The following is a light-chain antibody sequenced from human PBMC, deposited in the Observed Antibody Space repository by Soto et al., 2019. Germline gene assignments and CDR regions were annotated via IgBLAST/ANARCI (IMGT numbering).Light chain of an antibody. CDR2: KAS. CDR3: QQYNSYPHT. V-gene: IGKV1-5*03. J-gene: IGKJ2*01. Sequence: DIQMTQSPSTLSASVGDRVTVACRASQSINNWLAWYQQKPGKAPKLLIYKASTLESGVPSRFSGGGSGTEFTLTISSLQPDDFATYYCQQYNSYPHTFGQRTKLEIK. CDR1: QSINNW.